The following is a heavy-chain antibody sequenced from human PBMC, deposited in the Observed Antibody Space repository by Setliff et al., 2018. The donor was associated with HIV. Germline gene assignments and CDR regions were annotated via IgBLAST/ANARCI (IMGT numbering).Heavy chain of an antibody. J-gene: IGHJ4*02. CDR2: VNAGNGNT. CDR3: ASGREAVAGALHFDY. D-gene: IGHD6-19*01. V-gene: IGHV1-3*03. CDR1: GDTFTNYA. Sequence: ASVKVSCKASGDTFTNYAMHWVRQAPGQRLEWMGWVNAGNGNTKYSQEFQGRVTITRDTSASTAYMELSSLRSEDTAVYYCASGREAVAGALHFDYWGQGPLVTVSS.